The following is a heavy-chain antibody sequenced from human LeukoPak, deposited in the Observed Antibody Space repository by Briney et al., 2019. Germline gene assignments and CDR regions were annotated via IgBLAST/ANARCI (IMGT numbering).Heavy chain of an antibody. CDR3: GRGTGDGYNWVAFDI. V-gene: IGHV1-2*02. D-gene: IGHD5-24*01. J-gene: IGHJ3*02. Sequence: ASVKVSCKVSGYTFTGYYMHWVRQAPGQGLEWMGWINPNSGGTNYAQKFQGRVTMTSDTSISTAYIELSSLRSEDTAVYYCGRGTGDGYNWVAFDIWGQGTMVTVSS. CDR2: INPNSGGT. CDR1: GYTFTGYY.